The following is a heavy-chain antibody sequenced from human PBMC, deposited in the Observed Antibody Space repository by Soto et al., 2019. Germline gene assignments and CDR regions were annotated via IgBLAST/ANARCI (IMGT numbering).Heavy chain of an antibody. CDR1: GYTFTGNY. V-gene: IGHV1-2*02. CDR2: INPRNGAT. CDR3: VPHPYDSSGYFDS. Sequence: ASVKVSCKASGYTFTGNYMHWVRQAPGQGLEWMAWINPRNGATKYAQNFQGRVTLTWDTSITTAYMDLTRLRSDDTAVFYCVPHPYDSSGYFDSLGQGTLVTVSS. D-gene: IGHD3-22*01. J-gene: IGHJ4*02.